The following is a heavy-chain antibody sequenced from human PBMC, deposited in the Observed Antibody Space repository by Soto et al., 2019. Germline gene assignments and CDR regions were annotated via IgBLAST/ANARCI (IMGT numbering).Heavy chain of an antibody. CDR3: AKSDVHDY. J-gene: IGHJ4*02. CDR2: ISGGGFTT. V-gene: IGHV3-23*01. Sequence: GGSLRLSCAASGFAFSRSPMSWVRQAPGKGLEWISAISGGGFTTSYADSVKGRFTISRDNLRNTMYLQMDSLRAEDAAIYYCAKSDVHDYWGQGTLVTAPQ. D-gene: IGHD1-1*01. CDR1: GFAFSRSP.